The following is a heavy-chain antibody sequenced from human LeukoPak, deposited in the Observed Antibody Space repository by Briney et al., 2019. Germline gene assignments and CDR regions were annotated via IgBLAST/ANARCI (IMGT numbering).Heavy chain of an antibody. CDR1: GDNVSSNSVA. D-gene: IGHD1-26*01. V-gene: IGHV6-1*01. Sequence: SQTLSLTCAISGDNVSSNSVAWNWIRQSPSRGLEWLGRTYYRSKWYNDFAVSMKSRITINPDTSKNQFSLQLNSVTPEDTAVYYCARSIVGATSYFDYWGQGTLVTVSS. J-gene: IGHJ4*02. CDR3: ARSIVGATSYFDY. CDR2: TYYRSKWYN.